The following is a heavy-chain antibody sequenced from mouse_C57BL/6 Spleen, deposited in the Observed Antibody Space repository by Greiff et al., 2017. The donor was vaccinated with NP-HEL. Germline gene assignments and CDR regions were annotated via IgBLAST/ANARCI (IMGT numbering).Heavy chain of an antibody. Sequence: EVQGVESGGGLVKPGGSLKLSCAASGFTFSSYTMSWVRQTPEKRLEWVATISGGGGNTYYPDSVKGRFTISRDNAKNTLYLQMSSLRSEDTALYYCARHPLSTVVYFDYWGQGTTLTVSS. V-gene: IGHV5-9*01. CDR3: ARHPLSTVVYFDY. D-gene: IGHD1-1*01. J-gene: IGHJ2*01. CDR2: ISGGGGNT. CDR1: GFTFSSYT.